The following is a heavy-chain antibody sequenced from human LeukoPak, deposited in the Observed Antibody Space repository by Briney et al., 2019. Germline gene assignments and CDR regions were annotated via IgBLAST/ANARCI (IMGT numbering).Heavy chain of an antibody. V-gene: IGHV4-59*01. CDR3: ARSMVRGVVVWYFDY. J-gene: IGHJ4*02. CDR2: IYYSGST. Sequence: SETLSLTCTASGDSFSSYYWSWIRQPPGKGLEWIGYIYYSGSTNYYPPLMSRVAILVDTTKNHSPLKLSSVTAADTAVYYCARSMVRGVVVWYFDYWGQGTLVTVSS. CDR1: GDSFSSYY. D-gene: IGHD3-10*01.